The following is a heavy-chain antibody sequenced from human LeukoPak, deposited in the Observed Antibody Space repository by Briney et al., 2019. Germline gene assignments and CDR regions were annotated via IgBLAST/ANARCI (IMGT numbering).Heavy chain of an antibody. CDR1: GGSISSSSYY. D-gene: IGHD3-22*01. CDR2: IYYSGST. CDR3: ARDREVDDSSGYDAFDI. V-gene: IGHV4-39*07. Sequence: SETLSLTCTVSGGSISSSSYYWGWIRQPPGKGLEWIGSIYYSGSTYYNPSLKSRVTISVDTSKNQFSLKLSSVTAADTAVYYCARDREVDDSSGYDAFDIWGQGTMVTVSS. J-gene: IGHJ3*02.